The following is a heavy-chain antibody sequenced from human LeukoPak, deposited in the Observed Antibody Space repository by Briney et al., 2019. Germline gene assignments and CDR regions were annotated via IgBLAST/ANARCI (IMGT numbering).Heavy chain of an antibody. CDR2: IYYSGST. V-gene: IGHV4-39*01. CDR3: ARATDYYYYYMDV. D-gene: IGHD4-17*01. Sequence: SETLSLTCTVSGGSISSSSYYWGWIRQPPGRGLEWIGSIYYSGSTYYNPSLKSRVTISVDTSKNQFSLKLSSVTAADTAVYYCARATDYYYYYMDVWGKGTTVTVSS. J-gene: IGHJ6*03. CDR1: GGSISSSSYY.